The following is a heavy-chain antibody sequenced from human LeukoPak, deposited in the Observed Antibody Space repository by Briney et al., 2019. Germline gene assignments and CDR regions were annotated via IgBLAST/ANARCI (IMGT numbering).Heavy chain of an antibody. V-gene: IGHV4-39*01. CDR3: ARQQYYGSGSHQN. CDR2: IFYSGTT. Sequence: PSETLPLTCTVSGGSIRKSDYYWGWIRQPPGKGLEWIGSIFYSGTTYYNPSLKSRVLISVDTSKNQFDLKMNSVTAADSAIYYCARQQYYGSGSHQNWGQGILVTVSS. CDR1: GGSIRKSDYY. J-gene: IGHJ4*02. D-gene: IGHD3-10*01.